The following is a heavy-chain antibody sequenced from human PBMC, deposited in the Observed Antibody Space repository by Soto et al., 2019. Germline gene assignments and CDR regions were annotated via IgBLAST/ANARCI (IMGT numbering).Heavy chain of an antibody. D-gene: IGHD3-10*02. CDR2: ITSSGSTI. J-gene: IGHJ5*02. Sequence: GGSLRLSCAASGFTFSSYGMHWVRQAPGKGLEWVADITSSGSTIYYADSVKGRFTISRDNAKNSLYLQMNSLRAEDTAVYYCASSQPTSVRWFDPWGQGTLVTVSS. V-gene: IGHV3-48*04. CDR3: ASSQPTSVRWFDP. CDR1: GFTFSSYG.